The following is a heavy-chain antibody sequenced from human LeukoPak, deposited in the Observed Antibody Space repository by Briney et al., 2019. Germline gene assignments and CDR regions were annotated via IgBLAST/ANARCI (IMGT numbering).Heavy chain of an antibody. Sequence: PGGSLRLSCAASGFTFSSYWMSWVRQAPGKGLEWVANIKQDGSEKYYVDSVRGRFTISRDNAKNSLYLQMNSLRAEDTAVYYCARADSSSWYYDYYYGMDVWGQGTTVTVSS. D-gene: IGHD6-13*01. V-gene: IGHV3-7*01. CDR2: IKQDGSEK. CDR3: ARADSSSWYYDYYYGMDV. J-gene: IGHJ6*02. CDR1: GFTFSSYW.